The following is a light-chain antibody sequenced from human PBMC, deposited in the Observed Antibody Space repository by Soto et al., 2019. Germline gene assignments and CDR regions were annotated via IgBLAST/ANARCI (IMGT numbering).Light chain of an antibody. J-gene: IGLJ2*01. CDR1: ALPKQY. V-gene: IGLV3-25*02. Sequence: SYELTQPPSVSVSPGQTARITCSGDALPKQYAYWYQQKPGQAPVLVIYKDSERPSGIPERFSGSSSGTTVTLTISGVQAEDEDEYYCQSADSSGTYVVFGGGTKVTVL. CDR3: QSADSSGTYVV. CDR2: KDS.